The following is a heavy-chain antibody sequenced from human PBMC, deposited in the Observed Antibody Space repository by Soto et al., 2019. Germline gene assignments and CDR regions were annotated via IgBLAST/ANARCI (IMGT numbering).Heavy chain of an antibody. D-gene: IGHD3-16*01. V-gene: IGHV3-23*01. CDR2: ISGSGGST. J-gene: IGHJ6*02. Sequence: EVQLLESGGGLVQPVGSLRLSCAASGFTFSSYAMSWVRQAPGKGLEWVSAISGSGGSTYYADSVKGRFTISRDNSKNTLYLQMNSLRAEDTAVYYCTFDPARYYYYYYGMDVWGQGTTVTVSS. CDR1: GFTFSSYA. CDR3: TFDPARYYYYYYGMDV.